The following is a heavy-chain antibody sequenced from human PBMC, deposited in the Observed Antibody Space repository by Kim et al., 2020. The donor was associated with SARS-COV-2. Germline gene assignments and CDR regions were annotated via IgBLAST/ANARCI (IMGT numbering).Heavy chain of an antibody. CDR2: IYYSGST. CDR1: GGSVSSGSYY. J-gene: IGHJ4*02. CDR3: ARELLWFGERFFDY. D-gene: IGHD3-10*01. Sequence: SETLSLTCTVSGGSVSSGSYYWSWIRQPPGKGLEWIGYIYYSGSTNYNPSLKSRVTISVDTSKNQFSLKLSSVTAADTAVYYCARELLWFGERFFDYWGQGTLVTVSS. V-gene: IGHV4-61*01.